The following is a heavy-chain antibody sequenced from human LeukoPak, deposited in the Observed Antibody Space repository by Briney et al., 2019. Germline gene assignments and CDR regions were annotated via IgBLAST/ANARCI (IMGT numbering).Heavy chain of an antibody. J-gene: IGHJ6*03. V-gene: IGHV4-4*07. CDR3: ARDFLLPPYYYYYMDV. D-gene: IGHD3-22*01. CDR1: GGSISSYY. CDR2: IYTSGSI. Sequence: SETLSLTCTVSGGSISSYYWSWIRQPAGKGLEWIGRIYTSGSINYNPSLKSRVTMSVDTSKNQFSLKLSSVTAADTAVYYCARDFLLPPYYYYYMDVWGKGTTVTISS.